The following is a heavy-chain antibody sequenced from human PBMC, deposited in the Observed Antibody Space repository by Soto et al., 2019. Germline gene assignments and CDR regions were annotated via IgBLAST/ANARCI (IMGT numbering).Heavy chain of an antibody. V-gene: IGHV4-34*01. Sequence: PSETLSLTCAVFAESFGGFSWSWVRQSPGKGLEWIGEIDHSGDTNYNPSFKSRVTISVDTSKNQFSLKLRPVTAADTAVYYCARSPTHFNYVWGNSSYWGQGALVTVSS. CDR1: AESFGGFS. CDR2: IDHSGDT. J-gene: IGHJ4*02. CDR3: ARSPTHFNYVWGNSSY. D-gene: IGHD3-16*01.